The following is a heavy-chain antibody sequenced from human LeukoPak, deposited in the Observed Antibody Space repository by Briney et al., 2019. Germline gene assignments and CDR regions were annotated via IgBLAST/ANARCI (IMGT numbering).Heavy chain of an antibody. CDR1: GFTFSSYW. Sequence: PGGSLRLSCAASGFTFSSYWMSWVRQAPGKGLEGVANIKQEGREKYYVDSVNGRFTISRDNAKNSLYLQMNSLRAEDTAVYYCARWREIVVFFDYWGQGTLVTVSS. J-gene: IGHJ4*02. D-gene: IGHD3-22*01. V-gene: IGHV3-7*01. CDR3: ARWREIVVFFDY. CDR2: IKQEGREK.